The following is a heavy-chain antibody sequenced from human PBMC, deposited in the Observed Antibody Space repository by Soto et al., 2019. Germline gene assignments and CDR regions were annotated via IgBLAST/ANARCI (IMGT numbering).Heavy chain of an antibody. CDR3: ARETYGDYVGYFDP. D-gene: IGHD4-17*01. J-gene: IGHJ5*02. CDR2: TYHSGNP. V-gene: IGHV4-30-2*01. CDR1: CSATSTAGCY. Sequence: SETLSLTSTLACSATSTAGCYRNWLRQHQPNTPESIGPTYHSGNPYSNPSPKSRVIISVDRSKTQFSLKVRSVTAADTAVYYSARETYGDYVGYFDPWGQAIQVTVSS.